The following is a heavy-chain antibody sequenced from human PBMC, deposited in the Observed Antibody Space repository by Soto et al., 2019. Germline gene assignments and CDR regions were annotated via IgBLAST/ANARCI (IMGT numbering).Heavy chain of an antibody. V-gene: IGHV1-8*02. CDR2: INPNSGTT. CDR3: ARERSSGWFDY. Sequence: ASVKVSCKASGCTFSSYAISWVRQAPGQGLEWMGWINPNSGTTNYAQKFQGRVTMTTNTSISTAYMELSSLRSEDTAVYYGARERSSGWFDYWGQGTLVTVSS. D-gene: IGHD6-19*01. CDR1: GCTFSSYA. J-gene: IGHJ4*02.